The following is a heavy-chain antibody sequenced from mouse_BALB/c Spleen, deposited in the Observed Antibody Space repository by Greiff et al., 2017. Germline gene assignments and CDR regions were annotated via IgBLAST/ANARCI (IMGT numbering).Heavy chain of an antibody. V-gene: IGHV6-6*02. Sequence: EVKVVESGGGLVQPGGSMKLSCVASGFTFSNYWMNWVRQSPEKGLEWVAEIRLKSNNYATHYAESVKGRFTISRDDSKSSVYLQMNNLRAEDTGIYYCTRPYYYGSIYSAWFAYWGQGTLVTVSA. CDR2: IRLKSNNYAT. J-gene: IGHJ3*01. CDR1: GFTFSNYW. D-gene: IGHD1-1*01. CDR3: TRPYYYGSIYSAWFAY.